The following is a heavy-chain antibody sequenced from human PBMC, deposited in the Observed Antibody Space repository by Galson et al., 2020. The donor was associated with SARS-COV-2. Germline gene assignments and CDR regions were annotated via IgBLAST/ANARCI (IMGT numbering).Heavy chain of an antibody. CDR2: ISYDGSNK. Sequence: GGSLRLSCAASGFTLSSYAMHWVRQTPGKGLEWVAVISYDGSNKYYADSVKGRFTISRDNSKNTLYLQMNSLRAEDTAVYYCASLITMVRGVINSWGQGTLVTVSS. V-gene: IGHV3-30*04. D-gene: IGHD3-10*01. J-gene: IGHJ4*02. CDR3: ASLITMVRGVINS. CDR1: GFTLSSYA.